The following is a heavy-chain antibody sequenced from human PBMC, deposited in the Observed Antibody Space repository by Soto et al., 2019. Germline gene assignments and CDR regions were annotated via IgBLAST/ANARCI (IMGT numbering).Heavy chain of an antibody. V-gene: IGHV1-18*01. D-gene: IGHD2-8*01. J-gene: IGHJ6*02. CDR1: GYTFTRYG. CDR3: AKNGQPPYYYYGLDV. Sequence: QGHLVQSGGEVKKPGASVKVSCKASGYTFTRYGISWVRQAPGQGLEWMGWISGYNGDTNYAQNVQGRVSMTIDTSTSTAYMELRSLTSDDTAVYYCAKNGQPPYYYYGLDVRGQGTTVIVSS. CDR2: ISGYNGDT.